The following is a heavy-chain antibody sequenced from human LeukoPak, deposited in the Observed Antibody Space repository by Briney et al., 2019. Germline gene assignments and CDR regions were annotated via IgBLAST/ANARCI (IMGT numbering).Heavy chain of an antibody. Sequence: PGGSLRLSCAASGFNFTNYVMHWVRQAPGRGLEWVAFIQFDGGKVYYTDSVKGRFMISRDDSKNTLYLQMNSLRPEDTAVYYCANQGGRGYTYGFPDNWGQGTRVTVSS. D-gene: IGHD5-18*01. CDR1: GFNFTNYV. V-gene: IGHV3-30*02. J-gene: IGHJ4*02. CDR2: IQFDGGKV. CDR3: ANQGGRGYTYGFPDN.